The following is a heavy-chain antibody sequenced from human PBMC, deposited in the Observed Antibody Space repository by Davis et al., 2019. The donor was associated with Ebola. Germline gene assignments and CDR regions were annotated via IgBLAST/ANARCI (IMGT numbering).Heavy chain of an antibody. CDR3: ARLPGDRGPLDY. J-gene: IGHJ4*02. CDR2: IDPSDSYT. Sequence: KVSCKGSGYSFTSYWISWVRQMPGKGLEWMGRIDPSDSYTNYSPSFQGHVTISADKSISTAYLQWSSLKASDTAMYYCARLPGDRGPLDYWGQGTLVTASS. CDR1: GYSFTSYW. D-gene: IGHD7-27*01. V-gene: IGHV5-10-1*01.